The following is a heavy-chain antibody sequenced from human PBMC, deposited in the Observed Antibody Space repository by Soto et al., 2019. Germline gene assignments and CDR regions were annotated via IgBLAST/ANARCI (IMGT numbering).Heavy chain of an antibody. D-gene: IGHD2-15*01. J-gene: IGHJ3*02. Sequence: QPQLQESGPGLVKPSETLSLTCTVSGASISSSSYYWGWIRQPPGKGLEWLGSIDYRGSTYNIPSLKSRVTIFVDTSKNQSSLKRNSVTAADTALYYCARRGYCSGVSCYAEPWDIWGQGTMVTVSS. CDR3: ARRGYCSGVSCYAEPWDI. CDR2: IDYRGST. CDR1: GASISSSSYY. V-gene: IGHV4-39*01.